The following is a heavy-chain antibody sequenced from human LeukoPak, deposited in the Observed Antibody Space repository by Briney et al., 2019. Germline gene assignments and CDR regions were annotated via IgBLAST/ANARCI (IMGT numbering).Heavy chain of an antibody. CDR2: INPASGGT. CDR1: GYSFTGHY. V-gene: IGHV1-2*02. D-gene: IGHD2/OR15-2a*01. Sequence: ASVMVSCKASGYSFTGHYLYWVRQAPGQGLEWMGWINPASGGTEYAQMFQGRVSMTTDTSTNTAYMELTGLISDDTAVYYCSKSGLGGLDRTAYRFLEHWGQGTLIAVPS. CDR3: SKSGLGGLDRTAYRFLEH. J-gene: IGHJ4*02.